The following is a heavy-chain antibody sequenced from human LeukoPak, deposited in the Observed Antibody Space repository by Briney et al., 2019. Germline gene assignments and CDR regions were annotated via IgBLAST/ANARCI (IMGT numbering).Heavy chain of an antibody. D-gene: IGHD5-12*01. J-gene: IGHJ4*02. CDR3: VRGGRATFDA. CDR2: MNHEGSET. Sequence: GGSLELSCAVSGFDFSGYWMTWVRQAPGKGLEWVATMNHEGSETYYLHSVKGRFTISRDNAENSLYLLMNGLRPEDMALYYCVRGGRATFDAWGQGTLVTVSS. V-gene: IGHV3-7*01. CDR1: GFDFSGYW.